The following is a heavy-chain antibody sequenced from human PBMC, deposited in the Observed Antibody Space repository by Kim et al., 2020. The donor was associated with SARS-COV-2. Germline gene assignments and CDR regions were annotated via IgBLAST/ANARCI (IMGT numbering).Heavy chain of an antibody. CDR3: ATRGWYFDF. CDR2: IKQDGSEK. D-gene: IGHD1-26*01. Sequence: GGSLRLSCAASGFTFRSYWMSWVRQAPGKGLEWVATIKQDGSEKHYVDSVRGRFTISRDNAKNSLYLQMHTLRAEDTAVYYCATRGWYFDFWGQGAPVTVSS. V-gene: IGHV3-7*01. CDR1: GFTFRSYW. J-gene: IGHJ4*02.